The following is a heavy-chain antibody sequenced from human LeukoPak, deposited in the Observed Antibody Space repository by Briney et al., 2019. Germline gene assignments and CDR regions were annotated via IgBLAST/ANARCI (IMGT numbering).Heavy chain of an antibody. CDR1: GGSITTYY. D-gene: IGHD3-3*01. CDR3: AKEERFWSGFVAGY. Sequence: ETLSLTCTVSGGSITTYYWSWVRQAPGKGLEWVSAISGSGGSTYYADSVKGRFTISRDNSKNTLYLQMNSLRAEDTAVYYCAKEERFWSGFVAGYWGQGTLVTVSS. J-gene: IGHJ4*02. CDR2: ISGSGGST. V-gene: IGHV3-23*01.